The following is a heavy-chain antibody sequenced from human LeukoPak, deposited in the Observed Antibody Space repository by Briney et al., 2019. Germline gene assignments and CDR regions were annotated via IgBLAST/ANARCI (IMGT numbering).Heavy chain of an antibody. J-gene: IGHJ6*02. Sequence: GGSLRLSCAASGFTFSNAWMSWVRQAPGKGLEWVGRIKSKTDGGTTDYAAPVKGRFTISRDDSKNTLYLQMNSLKTEDTAVYYCTTDLTDCGYGMDVWGQGTTVTVSS. V-gene: IGHV3-15*01. CDR3: TTDLTDCGYGMDV. CDR2: IKSKTDGGTT. D-gene: IGHD2-21*02. CDR1: GFTFSNAW.